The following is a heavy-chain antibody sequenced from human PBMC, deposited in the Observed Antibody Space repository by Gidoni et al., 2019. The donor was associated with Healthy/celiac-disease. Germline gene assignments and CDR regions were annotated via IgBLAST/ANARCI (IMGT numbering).Heavy chain of an antibody. CDR1: GGTFSSYA. V-gene: IGHV1-69*01. Sequence: QVQLVQSGAEVKKPGSSVKVSCKASGGTFSSYAISWVRQAPGQGLEWMGGIIPIFGTANYAQKFQGRVTITADESTSTAYMELSSLRSEDTAVYYCARGMATIPAAYYYYMDVWGKGTTVTVSS. D-gene: IGHD5-12*01. CDR2: IIPIFGTA. J-gene: IGHJ6*03. CDR3: ARGMATIPAAYYYYMDV.